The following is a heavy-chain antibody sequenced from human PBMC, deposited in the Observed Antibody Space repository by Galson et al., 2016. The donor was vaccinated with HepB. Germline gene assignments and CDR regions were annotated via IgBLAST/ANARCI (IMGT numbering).Heavy chain of an antibody. Sequence: SLRLSCAASGFTLSRHWMSWVRQAPGKGLQWVASIKQDGSERYNLGSVKGRFTISRDNARNSLYLQMNSLRDEDTAVYYCARGPDYGADVDYLDFWGQGTLVTVSS. CDR3: ARGPDYGADVDYLDF. CDR1: GFTLSRHW. V-gene: IGHV3-7*01. D-gene: IGHD3-16*01. CDR2: IKQDGSER. J-gene: IGHJ4*02.